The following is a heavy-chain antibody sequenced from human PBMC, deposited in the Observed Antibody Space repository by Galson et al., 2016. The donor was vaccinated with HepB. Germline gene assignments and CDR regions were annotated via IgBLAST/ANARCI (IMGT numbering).Heavy chain of an antibody. Sequence: SLRLSCAGFGLTFSSYGMHWVRQAPGKGLEWVAVISDDGSNKYYADSVKGRFTISRDNSKSTLYLQMNSLRAEDTAVYYCAKCASATVVICANFDYWGQGTLGTVSS. CDR2: ISDDGSNK. CDR1: GLTFSSYG. J-gene: IGHJ4*02. V-gene: IGHV3-30*18. CDR3: AKCASATVVICANFDY. D-gene: IGHD3-22*01.